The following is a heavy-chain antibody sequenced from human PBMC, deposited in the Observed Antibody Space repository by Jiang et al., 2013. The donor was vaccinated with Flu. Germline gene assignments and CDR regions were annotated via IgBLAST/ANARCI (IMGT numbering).Heavy chain of an antibody. D-gene: IGHD6-19*01. V-gene: IGHV1-8*01. CDR1: GYTFTSYD. CDR3: ARGSEGSGWYWVYYYYGMDV. Sequence: VQLVESGAEVKKPGASVKVSCKASGYTFTSYDINWVRQATGQGLEWMGWMNPNSGNTGYAQKFQGRVTMTRNTSISTAYMELSSLRSEDTAVYYCARGSEGSGWYWVYYYYGMDVVGPRATVTVS. CDR2: MNPNSGNT. J-gene: IGHJ6*02.